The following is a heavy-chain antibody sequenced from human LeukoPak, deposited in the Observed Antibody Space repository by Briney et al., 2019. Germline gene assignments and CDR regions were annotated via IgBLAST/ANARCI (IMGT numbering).Heavy chain of an antibody. CDR1: GFTLSSYR. V-gene: IGHV3-74*01. CDR2: INNDGVST. J-gene: IGHJ4*02. D-gene: IGHD5-12*01. Sequence: PGGSLRLSCAPSGFTLSSYRMHWVRQVPGKGLEGLSRINNDGVSTSYADSVKGRFTISRDNAKNTLYLRMNSLRAEDTAIYYCARKPLSGGYGGTIDYWGQGTLVTVSS. CDR3: ARKPLSGGYGGTIDY.